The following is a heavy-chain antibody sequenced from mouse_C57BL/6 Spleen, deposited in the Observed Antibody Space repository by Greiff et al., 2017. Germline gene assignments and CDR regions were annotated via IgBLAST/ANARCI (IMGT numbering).Heavy chain of an antibody. CDR2: INPNNGGT. Sequence: EVQLQQSGPELVKPGASVKISCQASGYTFTDYYMNWVKQSHGKSLEWIGDINPNNGGTSYNQKFKGKATLTVDKSSSTAYMELRSLTSEDSAVYYCAREELDLDYWGQGTTLTVSS. CDR1: GYTFTDYY. D-gene: IGHD1-3*01. CDR3: AREELDLDY. V-gene: IGHV1-26*01. J-gene: IGHJ2*01.